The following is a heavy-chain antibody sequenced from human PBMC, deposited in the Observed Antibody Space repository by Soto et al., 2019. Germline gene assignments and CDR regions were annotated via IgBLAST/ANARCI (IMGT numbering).Heavy chain of an antibody. CDR1: GGSITSANW. Sequence: SETLSLTCAVSGGSITSANWWTWVRQPPGGRMEWIGEISHSEITNYEASHKSRVTMSVDKTKHDGSLKLTSVTAADTAVYYCARLLRGWFDPWGEGTPATVSS. CDR2: ISHSEIT. J-gene: IGHJ5*02. V-gene: IGHV4-4*02. CDR3: ARLLRGWFDP.